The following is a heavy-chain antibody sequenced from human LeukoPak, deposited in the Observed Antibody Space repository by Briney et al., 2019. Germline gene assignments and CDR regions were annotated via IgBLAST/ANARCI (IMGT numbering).Heavy chain of an antibody. J-gene: IGHJ3*02. Sequence: PGGSLRLSCAASGFTFSSYGMHWVRQAPGKGLEWVAVIWYDGSNKYYADSVKGRFTISRDNSKNTLYLQMNSLRAEDTAVYYCARKGRLNAFDTWGQGTMVTVSS. CDR3: ARKGRLNAFDT. V-gene: IGHV3-33*01. CDR2: IWYDGSNK. CDR1: GFTFSSYG.